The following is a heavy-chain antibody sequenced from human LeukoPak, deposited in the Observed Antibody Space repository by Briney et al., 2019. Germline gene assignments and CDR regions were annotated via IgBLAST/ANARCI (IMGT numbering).Heavy chain of an antibody. CDR3: AKIVGATPY. J-gene: IGHJ4*02. CDR1: GFTFSSYG. CDR2: ISYDGSNK. Sequence: GGSLRVSCAASGFTFSSYGMHWVRQAPGKGLEWVAVISYDGSNKYYADSVKGRFTISRDNSKNTLYLQMNSLRAEDTAVYYCAKIVGATPYWGQGTLVTVSS. V-gene: IGHV3-30*18. D-gene: IGHD1-26*01.